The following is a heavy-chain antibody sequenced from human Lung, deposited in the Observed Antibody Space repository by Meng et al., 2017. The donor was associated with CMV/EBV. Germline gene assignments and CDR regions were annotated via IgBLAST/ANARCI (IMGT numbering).Heavy chain of an antibody. CDR2: VSYDGRNE. D-gene: IGHD3-3*01. Sequence: GESLKISCAASGFTFSNYAMHWVRQAPGKGLEWVAAVSYDGRNEYYAGSVQGRFTISRDNSKNTLYLQMSSLRAEDTAVHYCAREDYDFWSGFLHWCQGTLVTVPS. CDR1: GFTFSNYA. CDR3: AREDYDFWSGFLH. V-gene: IGHV3-30*04. J-gene: IGHJ4*02.